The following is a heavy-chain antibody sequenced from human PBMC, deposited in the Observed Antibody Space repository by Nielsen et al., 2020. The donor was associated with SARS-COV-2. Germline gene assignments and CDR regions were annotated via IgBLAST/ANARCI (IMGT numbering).Heavy chain of an antibody. J-gene: IGHJ6*02. CDR1: GFTFSNYY. CDR3: ARVDYYGSGSYYSSYYYGMDV. V-gene: IGHV3-11*05. Sequence: GESLKISCPASGFTFSNYYMSWIRQAPGKGLEWVSYISGSSSYTSYADSVKGRFTISTDNAKNSLYLQMNSLRAEDTAVYYCARVDYYGSGSYYSSYYYGMDVWGQGTTVTVSS. D-gene: IGHD3-10*01. CDR2: ISGSSSYT.